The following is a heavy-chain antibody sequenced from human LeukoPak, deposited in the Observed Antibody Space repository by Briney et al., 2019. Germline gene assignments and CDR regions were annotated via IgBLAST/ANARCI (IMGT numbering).Heavy chain of an antibody. CDR3: ARGVYYDFWSGYYSGGFNAGPFDP. D-gene: IGHD3-3*01. V-gene: IGHV1-8*01. CDR2: MNPNSGNT. CDR1: GYTFTSYD. Sequence: ASVKVSCKASGYTFTSYDINRVRQATGQGLEWMGWMNPNSGNTGYAQKFQGRVTMTRNTSISTAYMELSSLRSEDTAVYYCARGVYYDFWSGYYSGGFNAGPFDPWGQGTLVTVSS. J-gene: IGHJ5*02.